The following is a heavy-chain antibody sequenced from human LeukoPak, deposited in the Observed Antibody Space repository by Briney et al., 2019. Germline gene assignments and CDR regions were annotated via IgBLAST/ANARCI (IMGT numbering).Heavy chain of an antibody. Sequence: GGSLRLSCAASGFTFSEYSMNWVRQAPGKGLEWVSFISTSSSHIYYADSVKGRFTISRDDAKNSLYLQMNSLRDEDTAVYYCARDGYSYDYYYMDVWGKGTTVTVSS. D-gene: IGHD5-18*01. CDR3: ARDGYSYDYYYMDV. J-gene: IGHJ6*03. CDR2: ISTSSSHI. CDR1: GFTFSEYS. V-gene: IGHV3-21*01.